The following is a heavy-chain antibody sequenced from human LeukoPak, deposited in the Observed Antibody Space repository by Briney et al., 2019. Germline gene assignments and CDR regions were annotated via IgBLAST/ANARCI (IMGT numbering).Heavy chain of an antibody. V-gene: IGHV3-48*03. J-gene: IGHJ3*02. CDR1: GFTFSSYE. CDR3: GASRQYVGAFDI. Sequence: GGSLRLSCAASGFTFSSYELYWVRQAPGKGLEWISYISSSSTIIKYADSVRGRFTISRDDARESLYLQMSSLRADDTAIYYCGASRQYVGAFDIWGQGTLVTVSA. D-gene: IGHD3-16*01. CDR2: ISSSSTII.